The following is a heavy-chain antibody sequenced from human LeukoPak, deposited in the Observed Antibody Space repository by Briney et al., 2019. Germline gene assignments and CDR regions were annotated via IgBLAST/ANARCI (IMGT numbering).Heavy chain of an antibody. J-gene: IGHJ4*02. Sequence: SQTLSLTCVISGDSVSGTSAGWNWIRQSPSRGLERLGRTYYTSTWYNDYAVSVRSRILITPDTSKNQFSLQLNSVTPDDTAVYYCARGFDYWGQGTLVTVSS. CDR3: ARGFDY. V-gene: IGHV6-1*01. CDR1: GDSVSGTSAG. CDR2: TYYTSTWYN.